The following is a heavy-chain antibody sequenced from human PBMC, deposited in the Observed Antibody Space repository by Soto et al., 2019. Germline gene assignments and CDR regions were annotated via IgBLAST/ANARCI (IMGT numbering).Heavy chain of an antibody. CDR1: GGAFSSYA. CDR3: ARVGFWSGYYTYGMDV. D-gene: IGHD3-3*01. V-gene: IGHV1-69*13. Sequence: SLKGSCKGSGGAFSSYASSWGRQAPGQGLEWMGGIIPIFGTANYAQKFQGRVTITADESTSTAYMELSSLRSEDTAVYYCARVGFWSGYYTYGMDVWGQGTMVTVSS. CDR2: IIPIFGTA. J-gene: IGHJ6*02.